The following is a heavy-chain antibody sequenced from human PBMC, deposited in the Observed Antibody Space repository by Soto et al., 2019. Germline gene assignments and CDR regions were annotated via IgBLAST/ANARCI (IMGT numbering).Heavy chain of an antibody. J-gene: IGHJ5*02. D-gene: IGHD3-10*01. CDR1: GGSISSGDYY. Sequence: SETLSLTCTVSGGSISSGDYYWSWIRQPPGKGLEWIGYIYYSGSTYYNPSLKSRVTISVDTSKNQFSLKLSSVTAADTAVYYCARVRYYGSRNWFDPWGQGTLVTVSS. CDR3: ARVRYYGSRNWFDP. V-gene: IGHV4-30-4*01. CDR2: IYYSGST.